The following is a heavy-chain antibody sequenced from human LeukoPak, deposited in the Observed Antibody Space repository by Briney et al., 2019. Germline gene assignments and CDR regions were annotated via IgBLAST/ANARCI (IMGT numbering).Heavy chain of an antibody. CDR1: GGSISSGSYY. CDR3: ARGPGYSYTFEY. D-gene: IGHD5-18*01. V-gene: IGHV4-61*02. Sequence: PSQTLSLTCTVSGGSISSGSYYWSWIRQPAGKGLEGIGRIYTSGSTNYNPSRKSRVTISVDTSKNQFSLKLSSVTAADTAVYYCARGPGYSYTFEYWGQGTLVTVSS. CDR2: IYTSGST. J-gene: IGHJ4*02.